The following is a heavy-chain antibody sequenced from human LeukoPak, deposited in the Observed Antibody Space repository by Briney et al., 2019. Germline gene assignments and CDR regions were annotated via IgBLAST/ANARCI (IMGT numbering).Heavy chain of an antibody. CDR1: GGSISSYY. D-gene: IGHD2-15*01. CDR2: IYYSGST. J-gene: IGHJ6*02. V-gene: IGHV4-59*01. CDR3: ARGVVYYYGMDV. Sequence: SETLSLTCTVSGGSISSYYWSWIRQPPGKGLEWIGFIYYSGSTNYNPSLKSRVTISVDTSKNQFSLNLSSVTAADTAVYYCARGVVYYYGMDVWGQGTTVTVSS.